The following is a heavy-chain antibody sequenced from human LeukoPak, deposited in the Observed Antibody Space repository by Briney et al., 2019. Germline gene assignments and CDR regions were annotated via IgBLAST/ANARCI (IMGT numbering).Heavy chain of an antibody. CDR3: ARHIKIAVSGFDL. Sequence: GESLRISCKGSGYSFTTYWIGWVLQRPGSGLEWVAMIYPGASDIRYSPSFQGQVTVSADKSTTTAHLQWSSLRASDTAVYFCARHIKIAVSGFDLWGQGTMVTVAS. V-gene: IGHV5-51*01. D-gene: IGHD6-19*01. J-gene: IGHJ4*02. CDR1: GYSFTTYW. CDR2: IYPGASDI.